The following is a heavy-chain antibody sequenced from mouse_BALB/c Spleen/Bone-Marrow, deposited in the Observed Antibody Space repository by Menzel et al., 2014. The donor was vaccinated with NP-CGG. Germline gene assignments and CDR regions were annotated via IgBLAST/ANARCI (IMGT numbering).Heavy chain of an antibody. CDR2: IYPSDNYT. CDR3: TRTYEYFDY. CDR1: GYIFTSYW. J-gene: IGHJ2*01. V-gene: IGHV1-69*02. Sequence: VQLQQSGAELVRPGASVKLSCKASGYIFTSYWINGVKQRPGEGLEWIGNIYPSDNYTNYNQKFKDKATLTVDKSSSTAYMQLSSPTSEDSAVYYCTRTYEYFDYWGQGTTLTVSS. D-gene: IGHD2-3*01.